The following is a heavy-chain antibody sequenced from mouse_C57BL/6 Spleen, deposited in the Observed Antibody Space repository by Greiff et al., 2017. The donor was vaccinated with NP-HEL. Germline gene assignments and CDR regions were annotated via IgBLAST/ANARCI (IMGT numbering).Heavy chain of an antibody. CDR2: IDPDDGST. CDR1: GFTFTDYY. V-gene: IGHV14-1*01. Sequence: EVQLQQSGAELARPGASVKLSCTASGFTFTDYYMHWVKQRPEQGLEWIGRIDPDDGSTEYAPKFQGKATLTADTSSNTAYLQLSSLTSEDTAVYYCTTGGVDAWFAYWGQGTLVTVSA. CDR3: TTGGVDAWFAY. D-gene: IGHD1-1*01. J-gene: IGHJ3*01.